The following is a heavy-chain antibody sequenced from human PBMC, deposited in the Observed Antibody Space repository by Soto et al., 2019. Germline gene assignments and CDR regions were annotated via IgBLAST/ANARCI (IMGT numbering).Heavy chain of an antibody. CDR3: ARADTSGNV. CDR2: ISNTGTYI. D-gene: IGHD3-10*01. CDR1: GFTFSDYS. V-gene: IGHV3-21*01. Sequence: GGFLRLSCAASGFTFSDYSMNWVRQAPGKGLEWVSSISNTGTYIYYADSVKGRFTISRDNAKNSLFLQMNSLRAEDTAVYYCARADTSGNVWGQGTTVTVSS. J-gene: IGHJ6*02.